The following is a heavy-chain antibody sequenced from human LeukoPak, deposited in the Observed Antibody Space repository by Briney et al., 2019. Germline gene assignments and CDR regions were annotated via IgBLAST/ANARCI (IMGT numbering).Heavy chain of an antibody. Sequence: SVKVSCKASGGTFSSYAISWVRQAPGQGLEWMGGIIPIFGTANYAQKFQGRVTITADESTSTAYMELSSLRSEDTAVYYCARSQRSRENYYYYYGMDVWGQGTTVTVSS. V-gene: IGHV1-69*01. CDR1: GGTFSSYA. CDR3: ARSQRSRENYYYYYGMDV. J-gene: IGHJ6*02. D-gene: IGHD5-24*01. CDR2: IIPIFGTA.